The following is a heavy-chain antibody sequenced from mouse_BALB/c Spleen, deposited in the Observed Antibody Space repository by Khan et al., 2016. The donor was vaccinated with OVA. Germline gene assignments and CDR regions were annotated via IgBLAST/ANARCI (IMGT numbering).Heavy chain of an antibody. CDR1: GYTFTSYW. Sequence: DLVKPGASVKLSCKASGYTFTSYWINWIKQRPGQGLEWIGRIGPGSSNAYYNDMFKDKATLPVDTSSNTAYIQHSSQSSDDSAVYFCARENDDGRSCYAMDYWGQGTSVTVAA. D-gene: IGHD1-1*01. V-gene: IGHV1S41*01. J-gene: IGHJ4*01. CDR2: IGPGSSNA. CDR3: ARENDDGRSCYAMDY.